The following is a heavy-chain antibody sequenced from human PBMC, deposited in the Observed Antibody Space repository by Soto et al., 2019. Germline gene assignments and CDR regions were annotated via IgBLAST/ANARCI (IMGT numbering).Heavy chain of an antibody. V-gene: IGHV3-74*01. CDR2: IDSNGRST. D-gene: IGHD3-22*01. CDR3: TRDLGRIVDADLDWFDP. Sequence: EVQLVESGGGSVQPGGSLRLSCAASGFTFSNYWMHWVRQVPGKGPVWVSRIDSNGRSTNYADSVKGRFTISRDNAKNTLYLQMNSLRVEDTAVYYCTRDLGRIVDADLDWFDPWGQGTLVTVSS. CDR1: GFTFSNYW. J-gene: IGHJ5*02.